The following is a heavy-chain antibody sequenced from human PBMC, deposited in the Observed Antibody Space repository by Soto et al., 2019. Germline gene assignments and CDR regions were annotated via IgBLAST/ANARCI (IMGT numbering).Heavy chain of an antibody. CDR3: ARGPIGGYCSGGSCYLGRYFDY. CDR1: GFTFSSYG. V-gene: IGHV3-33*01. D-gene: IGHD2-15*01. Sequence: QVQLVESGEGVVQPGRSLRLSCAASGFTFSSYGMHWVRQAPGKGLEWVAVIWYDGSNKYYADSVKGRFTISRDNSKNTVYLQMNSLRAEDTAVYYCARGPIGGYCSGGSCYLGRYFDYWGQGTLVTVSS. CDR2: IWYDGSNK. J-gene: IGHJ4*02.